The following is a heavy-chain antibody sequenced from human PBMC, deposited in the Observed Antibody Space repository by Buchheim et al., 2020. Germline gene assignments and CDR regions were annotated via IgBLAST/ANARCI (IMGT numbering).Heavy chain of an antibody. D-gene: IGHD2-21*02. Sequence: EVQLLESGGGLVQPGGSLRLSCAASGFTFSNYAMTWVRQAPGKGLEWVSVISTTGGSTYYADSAKGRFTISRDNSKNTLYLQMNSLRAEDTALYFCAKRNCDGDCNGAFHIWGQGT. V-gene: IGHV3-23*01. J-gene: IGHJ3*02. CDR2: ISTTGGST. CDR3: AKRNCDGDCNGAFHI. CDR1: GFTFSNYA.